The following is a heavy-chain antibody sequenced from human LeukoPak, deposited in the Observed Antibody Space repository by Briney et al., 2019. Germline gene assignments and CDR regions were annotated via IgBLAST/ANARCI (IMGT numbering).Heavy chain of an antibody. CDR3: AKTIAAPFFFGH. D-gene: IGHD3/OR15-3a*01. V-gene: IGHV3-30*18. CDR2: ISHDGANE. J-gene: IGHJ4*02. CDR1: GFTFSRSG. Sequence: GRSLRLSCAASGFTFSRSGIHWVRQAPVKGLEWVALISHDGANEHYADSVKGRFNISGDDSMNTVYLQMNGLRPEDSAVYFCAKTIAAPFFFGHWGQGTLVTVSA.